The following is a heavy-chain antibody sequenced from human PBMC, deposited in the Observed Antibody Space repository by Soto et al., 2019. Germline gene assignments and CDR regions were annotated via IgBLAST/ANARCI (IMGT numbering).Heavy chain of an antibody. J-gene: IGHJ5*02. Sequence: SETLSLTCTVSGGSISSGGYYWSWIRQHPGKGLEWIGYIYYSGSTYYNPSLKSRVTISVDTSKNQFSLKLSSVTAADTAVYYCARDTSDFWNGYPPAPAWFGPWGQGTLVSVSS. D-gene: IGHD3-3*01. CDR1: GGSISSGGYY. CDR3: ARDTSDFWNGYPPAPAWFGP. CDR2: IYYSGST. V-gene: IGHV4-31*03.